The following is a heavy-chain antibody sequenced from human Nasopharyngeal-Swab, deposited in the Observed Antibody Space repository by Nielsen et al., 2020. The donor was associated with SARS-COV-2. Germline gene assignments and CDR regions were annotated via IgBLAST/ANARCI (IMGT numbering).Heavy chain of an antibody. D-gene: IGHD6-19*01. V-gene: IGHV1-69*06. CDR2: IIPIFGTA. J-gene: IGHJ4*02. Sequence: SVKVSCKASGGTFRSYAISWVRQAPGQGLEWMGGIIPIFGTANYAQKFQGRVTITADKSTSTAYMELSSLRSEDTAVYYCARYSSGWYEDFDYWGQGTLVTVSP. CDR3: ARYSSGWYEDFDY. CDR1: GGTFRSYA.